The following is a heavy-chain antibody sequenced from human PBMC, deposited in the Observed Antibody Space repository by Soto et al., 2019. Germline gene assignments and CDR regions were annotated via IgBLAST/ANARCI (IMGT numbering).Heavy chain of an antibody. Sequence: QVQLVQSGAEVKKPGSSVKVSCKASGGTFSSYAISWVRQAPGQGLEWMGGIIPIFGTANYAQKFQGRVTSTADESTSKGYMELSSRRSEDTAVYYCARAVQRAGWFDPWGQGTLVTVCS. CDR1: GGTFSSYA. CDR3: ARAVQRAGWFDP. CDR2: IIPIFGTA. D-gene: IGHD6-25*01. J-gene: IGHJ5*02. V-gene: IGHV1-69*01.